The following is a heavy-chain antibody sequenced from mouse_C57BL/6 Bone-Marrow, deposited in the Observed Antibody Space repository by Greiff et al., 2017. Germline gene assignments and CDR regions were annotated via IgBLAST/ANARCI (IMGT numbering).Heavy chain of an antibody. CDR2: IWRGGST. Sequence: VQLQESGPGLVQPSQSLSITCTVSGFSLTSYGVHWVRQSPGKGLEWLGVIWRGGSTDYNAAFMSRLSITKDNSKSQVFFKMNSLQADDTAIYYCAKKYKQILLYAMDYWGQGTSVTVSS. J-gene: IGHJ4*01. CDR3: AKKYKQILLYAMDY. D-gene: IGHD1-1*01. V-gene: IGHV2-5*01. CDR1: GFSLTSYG.